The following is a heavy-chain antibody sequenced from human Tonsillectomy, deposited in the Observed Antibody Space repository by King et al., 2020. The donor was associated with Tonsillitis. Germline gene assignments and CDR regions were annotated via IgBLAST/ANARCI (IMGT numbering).Heavy chain of an antibody. CDR1: GFTFGDYG. CDR3: TRVRDILWFGKFDY. J-gene: IGHJ4*02. D-gene: IGHD3-10*01. Sequence: VQLVDSGGGLVQPGRSLRLSCTASGFTFGDYGMSWLRQAPGKGLEWVGFIRRKADGGRTEYAASVKGRFTISREDSKSIAYLQMTSLKTEDTAVYYCTRVRDILWFGKFDYWGQGTLVTVSS. V-gene: IGHV3-49*03. CDR2: IRRKADGGRT.